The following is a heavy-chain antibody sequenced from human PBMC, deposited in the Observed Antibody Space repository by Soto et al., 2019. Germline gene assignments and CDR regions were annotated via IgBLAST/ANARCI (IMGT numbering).Heavy chain of an antibody. Sequence: PSETLSLTCTVSGGSISSGDYYWSWIRQPPGKGLEWIGYIYYTGSSYYNPSLKSRVTISVDTSKNQFSLRLNSVTAADTAVYYCARVGRGANYESSGYIDNWGQGTRVTVSS. CDR2: IYYTGSS. V-gene: IGHV4-30-4*01. CDR3: ARVGRGANYESSGYIDN. D-gene: IGHD3-22*01. CDR1: GGSISSGDYY. J-gene: IGHJ4*02.